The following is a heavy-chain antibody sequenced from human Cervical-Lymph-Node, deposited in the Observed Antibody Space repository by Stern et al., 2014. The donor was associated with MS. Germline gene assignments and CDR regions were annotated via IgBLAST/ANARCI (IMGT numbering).Heavy chain of an antibody. CDR1: GFTVSGNY. J-gene: IGHJ4*02. CDR3: AREALMPPNRLYYFDS. CDR2: IYSAGTT. D-gene: IGHD1-14*01. Sequence: EVQLVESGGGLVQPGGSLRLSCAASGFTVSGNYMSWVRQAPGKELEWVSVIYSAGTTYYADSVKGRFTVSTDKSKNTLYLQMNSLRAEDTAIYYCAREALMPPNRLYYFDSWGQGTLVTVSS. V-gene: IGHV3-66*01.